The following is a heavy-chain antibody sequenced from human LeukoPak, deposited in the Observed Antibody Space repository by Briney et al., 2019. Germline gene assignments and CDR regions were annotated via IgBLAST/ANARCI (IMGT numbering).Heavy chain of an antibody. CDR3: AKVANYYYDSSGSHYFDY. Sequence: GGSLRLSCAASGFTFSSYAMSWVRQAPGKGLEWVSAISGSGGSTYYADSVKGRFTISRDNSKNTLYLQMNSLRAEDTAVYYCAKVANYYYDSSGSHYFDYWGQGTLVTVSS. CDR1: GFTFSSYA. CDR2: ISGSGGST. V-gene: IGHV3-23*01. D-gene: IGHD3-22*01. J-gene: IGHJ4*02.